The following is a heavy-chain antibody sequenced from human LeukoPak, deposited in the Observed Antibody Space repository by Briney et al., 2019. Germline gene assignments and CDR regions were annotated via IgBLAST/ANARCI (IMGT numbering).Heavy chain of an antibody. Sequence: SETLSLTCAVYGGSLSGNYWRWIRQPPGKGLEWIGEINHSGSTNYNPSLKSRVAISIDTSRNQFSLQVTSVTAADTAVFYCARGAFHTSSVWFDPWGQGTLVTVSS. V-gene: IGHV4-34*01. CDR2: INHSGST. CDR1: GGSLSGNY. J-gene: IGHJ5*02. CDR3: ARGAFHTSSVWFDP. D-gene: IGHD2-2*01.